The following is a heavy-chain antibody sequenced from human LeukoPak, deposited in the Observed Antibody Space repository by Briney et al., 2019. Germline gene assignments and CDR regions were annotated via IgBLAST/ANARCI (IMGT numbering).Heavy chain of an antibody. Sequence: SETLSLTCTVSGDSINDHYWSWIRQPPGEGLEWIGYIYSSVSTNYNPSLKSRVTISIDTSKSQFSLKLASVTAADTGMNYCARQTCRGATCYRVDQYYYMDVWGKGTTVTVSS. V-gene: IGHV4-4*09. CDR1: GDSINDHY. J-gene: IGHJ6*03. CDR3: ARQTCRGATCYRVDQYYYMDV. CDR2: IYSSVST. D-gene: IGHD2-15*01.